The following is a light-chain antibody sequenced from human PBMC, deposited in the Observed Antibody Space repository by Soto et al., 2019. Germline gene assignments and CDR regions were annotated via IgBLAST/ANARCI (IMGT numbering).Light chain of an antibody. Sequence: DIQMTQSPSTLSASVGDKVTLTCRPSQSVSTWLAWYQQTPGKAPKLLMYDASTLYSGAPARFIGSGSATEFTLPISSLRPEDFATYHGQEDKTRAFGQGTKV. CDR1: QSVSTW. CDR2: DAS. J-gene: IGKJ1*01. V-gene: IGKV1-5*01. CDR3: QEDKTRA.